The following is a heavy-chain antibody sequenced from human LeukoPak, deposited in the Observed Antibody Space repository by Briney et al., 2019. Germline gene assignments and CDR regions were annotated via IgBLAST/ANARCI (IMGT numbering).Heavy chain of an antibody. CDR2: ISWNSGSI. CDR3: AKAARGTAMVVRFDY. J-gene: IGHJ4*02. Sequence: GGSLRLSCAASGFTFDDYAMHWVRQAPGKGLEWVSGISWNSGSIGYADSVKGRFTISRDNAKNSLYLQMNSLRAGDMALYYCAKAARGTAMVVRFDYWGQGTLVTVSS. CDR1: GFTFDDYA. D-gene: IGHD5-18*01. V-gene: IGHV3-9*03.